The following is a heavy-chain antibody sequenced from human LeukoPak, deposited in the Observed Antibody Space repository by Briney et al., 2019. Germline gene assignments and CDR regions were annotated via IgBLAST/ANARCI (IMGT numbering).Heavy chain of an antibody. Sequence: SETLSLTCAVYGGSFSGYYWSWIRQPPGKGLEWIGEINHSGSTNYNPSLKSRVTMSVDTSKNQFSLKLSSVTAADTAVYYCARAAAAAEENFDYWGQGTLVTVSS. CDR2: INHSGST. CDR1: GGSFSGYY. CDR3: ARAAAAAEENFDY. V-gene: IGHV4-34*01. D-gene: IGHD6-13*01. J-gene: IGHJ4*02.